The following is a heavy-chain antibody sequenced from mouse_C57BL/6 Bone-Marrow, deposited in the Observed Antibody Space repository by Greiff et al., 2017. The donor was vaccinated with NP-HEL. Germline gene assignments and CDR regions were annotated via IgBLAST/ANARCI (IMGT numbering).Heavy chain of an antibody. D-gene: IGHD3-2*02. CDR3: ARGRDSSGLDY. CDR1: GYTFTDYY. V-gene: IGHV1-26*01. Sequence: VQLQQSGPELVKPGASVKISCKASGYTFTDYYMNWVKQSHGKSLEWIGDINPNNGGTSYNQKFKGKATLTVDKSSSTAYMELRSLTSEDSAVYYCARGRDSSGLDYWGQGTTLTVSS. CDR2: INPNNGGT. J-gene: IGHJ2*01.